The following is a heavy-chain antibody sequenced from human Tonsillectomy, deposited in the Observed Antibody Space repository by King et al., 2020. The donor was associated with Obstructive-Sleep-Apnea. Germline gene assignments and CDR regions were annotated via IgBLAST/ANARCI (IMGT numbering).Heavy chain of an antibody. CDR2: VYYDGNS. V-gene: IGHV4-39*07. J-gene: IGHJ4*02. Sequence: VQLQESGPRLVKPSETLSLTCTVSGGSMSSSSYYWGWIRQSPGMGLEWIGNVYYDGNSYYNPSLKSRVTISLERSRKQFSLRLSSVTAADTAVYHCARGVGKLSPTPLDFWGQGALVIVSA. CDR3: ARGVGKLSPTPLDF. D-gene: IGHD2-15*01. CDR1: GGSMSSSSYY.